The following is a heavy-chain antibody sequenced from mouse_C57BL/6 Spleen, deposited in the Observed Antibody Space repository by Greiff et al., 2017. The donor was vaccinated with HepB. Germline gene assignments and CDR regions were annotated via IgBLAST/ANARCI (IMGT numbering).Heavy chain of an antibody. V-gene: IGHV3-6*01. CDR3: ARKSNYDYYAMDY. D-gene: IGHD2-5*01. J-gene: IGHJ4*01. Sequence: EVQVVESGPGLVKPSQSLSLTCSVTGYSITSGYYWNWIRQFPGNKLEWMGYISYDGSNNYNPSLKNRISITRDTSKNQFFLKLNSVTTEDTATYYCARKSNYDYYAMDYWGQGTSVTVSS. CDR1: GYSITSGYY. CDR2: ISYDGSN.